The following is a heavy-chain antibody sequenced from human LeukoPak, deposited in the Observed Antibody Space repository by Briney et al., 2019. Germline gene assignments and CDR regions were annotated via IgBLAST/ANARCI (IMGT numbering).Heavy chain of an antibody. J-gene: IGHJ5*02. V-gene: IGHV3-43*02. CDR3: AKVVGDWFDP. Sequence: PGGSLRLSCAASGFTFDDYAMHWVRQAPGKGLEWVSLISGDGGSTYYADSVKGRFTISRDNSKNSLYLQMNSLRTEDTALNYCAKVVGDWFDPWGQGTLVTVSS. CDR1: GFTFDDYA. CDR2: ISGDGGST. D-gene: IGHD2-2*01.